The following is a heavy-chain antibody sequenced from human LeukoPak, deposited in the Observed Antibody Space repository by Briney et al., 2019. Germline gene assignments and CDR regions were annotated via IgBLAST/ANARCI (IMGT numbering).Heavy chain of an antibody. J-gene: IGHJ4*02. CDR2: IYYSGST. V-gene: IGHV4-59*01. Sequence: SETLSLTCTVSGGSISSYYWSWIRQPPGKGLEWIGYIYYSGSTNYNPSLKSRVTISVDTSKNQFSLKLSSVTAADTAVYYCARDPTTVVTLPYYFDFWGQGTLVTVSA. CDR3: ARDPTTVVTLPYYFDF. CDR1: GGSISSYY. D-gene: IGHD4-23*01.